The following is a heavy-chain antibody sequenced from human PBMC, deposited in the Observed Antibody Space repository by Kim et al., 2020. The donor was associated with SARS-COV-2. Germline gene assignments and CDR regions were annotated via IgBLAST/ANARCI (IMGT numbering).Heavy chain of an antibody. J-gene: IGHJ4*02. CDR1: GYTFINYV. V-gene: IGHV1-3*04. CDR2: ISIGHDDT. CDR3: ARGCGWAFDY. D-gene: IGHD6-19*01. Sequence: ASVKVSCKASGYTFINYVMHWVRQAPGQRLEWMGLISIGHDDTKYSQKFRGRVTITRDTTASTAYMELSSLRSEDTAVYYCARGCGWAFDYWGQRTLFTV.